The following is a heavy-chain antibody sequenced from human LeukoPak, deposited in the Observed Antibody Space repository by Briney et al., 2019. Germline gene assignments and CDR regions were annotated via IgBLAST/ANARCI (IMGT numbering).Heavy chain of an antibody. CDR1: GFTFSSCA. D-gene: IGHD1-26*01. CDR3: ARDNLGLDY. CDR2: ISGSGGST. Sequence: GGSLRLSCAASGFTFSSCAMSWVRQAPGKGPEWVSAISGSGGSTYYADSVKGRFTISRDNAKNSLYLQMNSLRAEDTAVYYCARDNLGLDYWGQGTLVTVSS. V-gene: IGHV3-23*01. J-gene: IGHJ4*02.